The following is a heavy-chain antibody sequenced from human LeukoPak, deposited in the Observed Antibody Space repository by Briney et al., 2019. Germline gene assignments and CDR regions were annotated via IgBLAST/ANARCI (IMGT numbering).Heavy chain of an antibody. CDR2: ILYDGSNK. D-gene: IGHD3-3*01. V-gene: IGHV3-30*04. J-gene: IGHJ5*02. Sequence: GGSLRLSCAASGFTFSNYDMHWVRQAPGKGLEWVAVILYDGSNKSYADSVNGRFTISRDNSKSTLYLQMNSLRAEDTAVYYCARGSRRLLRFLGQSKWFDPWGQGTLVTVSS. CDR3: ARGSRRLLRFLGQSKWFDP. CDR1: GFTFSNYD.